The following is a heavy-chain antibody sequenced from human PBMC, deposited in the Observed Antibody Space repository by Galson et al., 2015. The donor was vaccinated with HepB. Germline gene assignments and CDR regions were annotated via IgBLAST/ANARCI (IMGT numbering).Heavy chain of an antibody. Sequence: QSGAEVTKPGESLRISCKASGYTFSHYGIAWVRQAPGQGPEWMGWISAYSGVTNYAQKFQDRVTMTTDTSTSTGYMELTSLTSDDTAVYYCARDRVGGSGGCRSTRCYGSEDYFDSWGQGTLVTVSS. D-gene: IGHD2-2*01. CDR3: ARDRVGGSGGCRSTRCYGSEDYFDS. V-gene: IGHV1-18*04. CDR2: ISAYSGVT. CDR1: GYTFSHYG. J-gene: IGHJ4*02.